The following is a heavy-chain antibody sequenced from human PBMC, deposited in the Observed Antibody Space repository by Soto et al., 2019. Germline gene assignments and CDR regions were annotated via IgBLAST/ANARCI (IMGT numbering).Heavy chain of an antibody. CDR3: AKYDSSGYGMDY. Sequence: SETLSLTCTVSGGSIISYYWSWIRQPPWKALEWIGYIYYSGSRNYNPSLKSRVTTSLDTSKNQFSLNLSSVTAADTAVYYCAKYDSSGYGMDYWGQEILVTVPS. CDR1: GGSIISYY. V-gene: IGHV4-59*01. CDR2: IYYSGSR. D-gene: IGHD3-22*01. J-gene: IGHJ4*02.